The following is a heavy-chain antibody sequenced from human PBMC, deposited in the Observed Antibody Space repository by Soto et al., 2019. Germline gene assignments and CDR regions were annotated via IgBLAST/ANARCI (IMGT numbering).Heavy chain of an antibody. V-gene: IGHV4-30-4*01. J-gene: IGHJ4*02. CDR3: ARVFFGEDGYNYFDY. Sequence: QVQLQESGPGLVKPSQTLSLTCTVSGGSISSGDYYWSWIRQPPGKGLEWIGYIYYSGSTYYNPSLKSRVNISLDTSKNQFSQKLSSVTAADTAVYYCARVFFGEDGYNYFDYWGQGTLVTVSS. CDR2: IYYSGST. CDR1: GGSISSGDYY. D-gene: IGHD3-10*01.